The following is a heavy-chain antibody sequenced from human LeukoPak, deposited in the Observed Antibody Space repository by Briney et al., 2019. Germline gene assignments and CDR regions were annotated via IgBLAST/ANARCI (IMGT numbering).Heavy chain of an antibody. Sequence: PGRSLRLSCAASGFTFSSYGMHWVRQAPGKGLEWVAIIWFDGSNKYYADSVKGRFTISRDNSKNTVYLQMNSLRGEDTAVYYCARLLWFGMDVWGQGTTVTVSS. CDR2: IWFDGSNK. V-gene: IGHV3-33*01. CDR1: GFTFSSYG. J-gene: IGHJ6*02. CDR3: ARLLWFGMDV. D-gene: IGHD3-10*01.